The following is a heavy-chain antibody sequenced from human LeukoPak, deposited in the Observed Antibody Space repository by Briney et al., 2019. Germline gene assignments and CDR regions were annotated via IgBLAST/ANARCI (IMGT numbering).Heavy chain of an antibody. CDR2: IYHSGST. CDR3: ARSLNIFHMDV. V-gene: IGHV4-4*02. D-gene: IGHD3-9*01. J-gene: IGHJ6*03. CDR1: GGSISSSNW. Sequence: PSGTLSLTRAVSGGSISSSNWWSWVRQPPGKGLEWIGEIYHSGSTNYNPSLKSRVTISVDTSKNQFSLKLSSVTAADTAVYYCARSLNIFHMDVWGKGTTVTISS.